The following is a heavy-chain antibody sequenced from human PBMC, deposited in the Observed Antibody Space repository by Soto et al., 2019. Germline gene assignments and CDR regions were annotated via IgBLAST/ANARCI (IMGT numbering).Heavy chain of an antibody. Sequence: GGSLRLSCAASGFTVRNNYMNWVRQAPGKGLEWVSVIYSGGTTYYADSVKGRFTISRDDSKNTLYLQMNSLRAEDTAVYYCASGGRKYYFDYWGQGALVTVSS. CDR1: GFTVRNNY. D-gene: IGHD6-25*01. CDR2: IYSGGTT. CDR3: ASGGRKYYFDY. J-gene: IGHJ4*02. V-gene: IGHV3-53*01.